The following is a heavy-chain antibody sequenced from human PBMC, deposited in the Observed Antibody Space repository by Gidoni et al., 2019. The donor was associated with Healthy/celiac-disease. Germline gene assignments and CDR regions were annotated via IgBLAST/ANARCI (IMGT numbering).Heavy chain of an antibody. Sequence: QVQLQQWGAVLLKPSETLSLTCAVYGGSFSGYSWSWIRQPPGKGLKWIGELNHSGSTNYNPSLKSRVTISVDTSKNQFSLKLSSVTAADTAVYYCARVGRGIWGQGTMVTVSS. J-gene: IGHJ3*02. CDR3: ARVGRGI. CDR2: LNHSGST. V-gene: IGHV4-34*01. CDR1: GGSFSGYS. D-gene: IGHD3-10*01.